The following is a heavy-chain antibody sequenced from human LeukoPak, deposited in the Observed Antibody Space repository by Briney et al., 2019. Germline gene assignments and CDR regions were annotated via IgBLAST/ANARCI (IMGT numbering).Heavy chain of an antibody. V-gene: IGHV3-30*02. CDR2: IRNDGSII. CDR1: GFTFSSYG. CDR3: AKDTPLCYFDY. Sequence: PGGSLRLSCAASGFTFSSYGMHWIRQAPGKGLEWVAFIRNDGSIIYNTDSVKGRFTISRDNSKNTLYLQMNSLGADDTAVYYCAKDTPLCYFDYWGQGTLVTVSS. D-gene: IGHD3-16*01. J-gene: IGHJ4*02.